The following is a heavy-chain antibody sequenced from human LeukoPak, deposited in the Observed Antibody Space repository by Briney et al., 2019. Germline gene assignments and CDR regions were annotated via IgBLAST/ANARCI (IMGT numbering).Heavy chain of an antibody. D-gene: IGHD6-13*01. CDR3: ARVVKGGYSSLHYYYYYMDV. Sequence: PSETLSLTCTVSGGSISSYYWSWIRQPPGKGLEWIGEINHSGSTNYNPSLKSRVTISVDTSKNQFSLKLSSVTAADTAVYYCARVVKGGYSSLHYYYYYMDVWGKGTTVTVSS. CDR1: GGSISSYY. V-gene: IGHV4-34*01. J-gene: IGHJ6*03. CDR2: INHSGST.